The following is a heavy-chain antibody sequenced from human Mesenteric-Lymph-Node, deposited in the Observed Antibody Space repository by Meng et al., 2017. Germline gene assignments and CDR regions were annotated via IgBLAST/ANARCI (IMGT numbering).Heavy chain of an antibody. Sequence: APVGTSGGEGKKPGASVKVPCKASGYTFTNYGIAWVRQAPGQGLEWMGWINAYNGDTNYAQTLQGRVTMTTDTSTSTAYMELRSLRSDDTAVYYCARVEVGITSGDYWGQGTLVTVSS. CDR1: GYTFTNYG. CDR2: INAYNGDT. J-gene: IGHJ4*02. D-gene: IGHD1-26*01. CDR3: ARVEVGITSGDY. V-gene: IGHV1-18*01.